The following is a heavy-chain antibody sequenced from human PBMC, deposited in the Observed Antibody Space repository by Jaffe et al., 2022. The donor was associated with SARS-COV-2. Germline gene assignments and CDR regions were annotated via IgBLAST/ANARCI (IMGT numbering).Heavy chain of an antibody. J-gene: IGHJ4*02. CDR2: IFSNDEK. Sequence: QVTLKESGPVLVKPTETLTLTCTVSGFSLSNARMGVSWIRQPPGKALEWLAHIFSNDEKSYSTSLKSRLTISKDTSKSQVVLTMTNMDPVDTATYYCARTLGYCSSTSCSVFDYWGQGTLVTVSS. D-gene: IGHD2-2*01. CDR1: GFSLSNARMG. V-gene: IGHV2-26*01. CDR3: ARTLGYCSSTSCSVFDY.